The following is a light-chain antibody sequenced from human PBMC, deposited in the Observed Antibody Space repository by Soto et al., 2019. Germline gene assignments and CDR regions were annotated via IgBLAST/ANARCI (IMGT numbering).Light chain of an antibody. CDR2: WAS. CDR1: QSVLHSSNNKNY. V-gene: IGKV4-1*01. CDR3: QQYYTTPRT. J-gene: IGKJ1*01. Sequence: DIEMTQSPDSLAVSLDERATINCKSSQSVLHSSNNKNYLAWYQQKPGQPPKLLIYWASTRESGVPDRFSGSGSGTDFTLTISSLQAEDVAVYFCQQYYTTPRTFGQGTMVEIK.